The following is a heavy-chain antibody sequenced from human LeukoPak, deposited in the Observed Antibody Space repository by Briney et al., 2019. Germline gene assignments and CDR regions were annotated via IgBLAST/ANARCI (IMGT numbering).Heavy chain of an antibody. CDR2: ISAYNGNT. CDR3: ARNTLVGRYYYYMDV. CDR1: GYTFTSYG. Sequence: ASVKVSCKASGYTFTSYGISWVRQAPGQGLEWMGWISAYNGNTNYAQKLQGRVTMTTDTSTSTAYMELRSLRSDDTAVYYCARNTLVGRYYYYMDVWGKGTTVTISS. V-gene: IGHV1-18*01. D-gene: IGHD2-21*01. J-gene: IGHJ6*03.